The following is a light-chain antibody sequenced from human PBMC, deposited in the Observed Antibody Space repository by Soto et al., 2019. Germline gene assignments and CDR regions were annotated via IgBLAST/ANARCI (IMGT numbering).Light chain of an antibody. V-gene: IGKV3-15*01. CDR3: QQYNDWPSFT. J-gene: IGKJ3*01. CDR2: GAS. Sequence: EIVMTQSPATLSVSPGERATLSCRASQSVSSNLAWYQQKPRQAPRLLIYGASTRATGIRARFSGSGSATEFTLTISNLQSEDFAVFYCQQYNDWPSFTFGPGTKVDIK. CDR1: QSVSSN.